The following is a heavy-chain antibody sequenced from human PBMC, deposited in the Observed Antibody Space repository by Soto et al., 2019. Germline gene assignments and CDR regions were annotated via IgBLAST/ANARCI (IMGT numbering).Heavy chain of an antibody. CDR1: GDSVNNNDFY. CDR2: IFYSGTT. CDR3: ARLDFRSGYYGGRFDP. V-gene: IGHV4-39*01. D-gene: IGHD3-3*01. Sequence: QVHLQQSGPGLVKPSETLSLTCTVYGDSVNNNDFYWAWIRQPPVKGLEWVVTIFYSGTTYHNPSLKGRDKASVDRSENQFSLKLPSVTASDAAVYYCARLDFRSGYYGGRFDPGGQGTLVTVSS. J-gene: IGHJ5*02.